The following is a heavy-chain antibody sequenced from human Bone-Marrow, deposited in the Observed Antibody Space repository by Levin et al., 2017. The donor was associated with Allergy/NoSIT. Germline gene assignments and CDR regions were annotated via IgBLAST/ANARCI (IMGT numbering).Heavy chain of an antibody. Sequence: PSETLSLTCAVYGGSFSGYYWSWIRQPPGKGLEWIGEINHSGSTNYNPSLKSRVTISVDTSKNQFSLKLSSVTAADTAVYYCARGTMVRGSVWFDPWGQGTLVTVSS. J-gene: IGHJ5*02. D-gene: IGHD3-10*01. V-gene: IGHV4-34*01. CDR3: ARGTMVRGSVWFDP. CDR2: INHSGST. CDR1: GGSFSGYY.